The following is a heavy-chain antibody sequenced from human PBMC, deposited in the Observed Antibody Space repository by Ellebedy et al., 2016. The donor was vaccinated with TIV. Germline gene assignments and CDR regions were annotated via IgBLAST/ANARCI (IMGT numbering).Heavy chain of an antibody. CDR1: GLTFSDYW. CDR2: IKGDGSER. CDR3: ARVGRPLLIADGMDV. D-gene: IGHD3-10*01. J-gene: IGHJ6*02. V-gene: IGHV3-7*01. Sequence: GESLKISCAASGLTFSDYWMTWVRQAPGQGLEWVANIKGDGSERHYVDSVKGRFTISRDNSKNTLYLQMNSLRAEDTAVYYCARVGRPLLIADGMDVWGQGTTVTVSS.